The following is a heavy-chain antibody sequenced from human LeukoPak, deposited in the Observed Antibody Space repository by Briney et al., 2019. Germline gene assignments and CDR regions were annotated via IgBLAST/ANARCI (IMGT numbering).Heavy chain of an antibody. V-gene: IGHV3-23*01. CDR1: GFTFSIHA. CDR3: AKLGTDCSGASCYRRSFDY. D-gene: IGHD2-15*01. Sequence: GGSLRLSCAASGFTFSIHAMSWVRQAPGKELEWVSAITNSGDSTYYADSVEGRFTISRDNSKNTLYLQMNSLRAEDTAVYYCAKLGTDCSGASCYRRSFDYWGQGTLVTVSS. J-gene: IGHJ4*02. CDR2: ITNSGDST.